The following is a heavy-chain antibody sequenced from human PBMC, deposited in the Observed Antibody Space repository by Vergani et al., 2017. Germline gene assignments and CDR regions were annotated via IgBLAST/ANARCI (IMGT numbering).Heavy chain of an antibody. CDR3: AKDNVPGYYDSSGYCDY. V-gene: IGHV3-21*04. J-gene: IGHJ4*02. CDR1: GFSFSSYT. CDR2: ISSGGDYI. D-gene: IGHD3-22*01. Sequence: QLVESGGGLVKPGGSLRLSCAASGFSFSSYTMNWVRQAPGKGLEWVSAISSGGDYIYYADSVKGRFTISRDNAKNTMFLQMNNLRAEDTAVYYCAKDNVPGYYDSSGYCDYWGQGTLVTVSS.